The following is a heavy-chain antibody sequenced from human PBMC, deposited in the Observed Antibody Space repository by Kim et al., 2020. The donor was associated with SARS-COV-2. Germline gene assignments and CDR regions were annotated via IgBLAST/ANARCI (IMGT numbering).Heavy chain of an antibody. J-gene: IGHJ1*01. V-gene: IGHV1-69*13. CDR3: ASMTDGFWSGYYAEYFQH. CDR1: GGTFSSYA. CDR2: IIPIFGTA. Sequence: SVKVFCKASGGTFSSYAISWVRQAPGQGLEWMGGIIPIFGTANYAQKFQGRVTITADESTSTAYMELSSLRSEDTAVYYCASMTDGFWSGYYAEYFQHWGQGTLVTVSS. D-gene: IGHD3-3*01.